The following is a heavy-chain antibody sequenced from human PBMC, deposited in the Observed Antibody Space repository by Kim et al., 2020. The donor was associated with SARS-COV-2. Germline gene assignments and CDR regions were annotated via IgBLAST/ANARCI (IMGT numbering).Heavy chain of an antibody. Sequence: YVGAVKGRFTISRDSAKNSLYLQMSSLRPDDTALYYCARAVAANWFDPWGQGTLVTVSS. CDR3: ARAVAANWFDP. V-gene: IGHV3-7*04. J-gene: IGHJ5*02. D-gene: IGHD6-19*01.